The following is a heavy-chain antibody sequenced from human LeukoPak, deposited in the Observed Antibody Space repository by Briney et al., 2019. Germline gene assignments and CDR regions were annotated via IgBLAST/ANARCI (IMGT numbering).Heavy chain of an antibody. D-gene: IGHD3-10*01. Sequence: GGSLKISCKGSGYSFTSYGISWVRQAPGQGLEWMGWISAYNGNTNYAQKLQGRVTMTTDTSTSTAYMELRSLRSDDTAVYYCARDSGIGSFDYWGQGTLVTVSS. V-gene: IGHV1-18*01. CDR1: GYSFTSYG. CDR2: ISAYNGNT. J-gene: IGHJ4*02. CDR3: ARDSGIGSFDY.